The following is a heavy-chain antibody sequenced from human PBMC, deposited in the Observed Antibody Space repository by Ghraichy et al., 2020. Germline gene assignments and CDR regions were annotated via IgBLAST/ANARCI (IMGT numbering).Heavy chain of an antibody. D-gene: IGHD4-23*01. J-gene: IGHJ6*02. Sequence: GGSLRLSCAASGFVFGDYYMSWIRQAPGRGPEWVSYISLDGRNIYYADSVKGRFTISRDNAKKSLYLQMNSLRVEDTAVYYCARDQRSGFCVGGNCFSFFGMDVWGRGTTVTVSS. V-gene: IGHV3-11*01. CDR1: GFVFGDYY. CDR3: ARDQRSGFCVGGNCFSFFGMDV. CDR2: ISLDGRNI.